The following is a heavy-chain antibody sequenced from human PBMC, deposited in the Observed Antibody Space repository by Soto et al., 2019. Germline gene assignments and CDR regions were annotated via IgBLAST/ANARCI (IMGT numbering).Heavy chain of an antibody. CDR3: ARSDIVVVPAAGPDSWFDP. D-gene: IGHD2-2*01. CDR2: IIPIFGTA. V-gene: IGHV1-69*01. J-gene: IGHJ5*02. CDR1: GGTFSSYA. Sequence: QVQLVQSGAEVKKPGSSVKVSCKASGGTFSSYAISWVRQAPGQGLEWVGGIIPIFGTANYAQKFQGRVTITADESTSTAYMELSSLRSEDTAVYYCARSDIVVVPAAGPDSWFDPWGQGTLVTVSS.